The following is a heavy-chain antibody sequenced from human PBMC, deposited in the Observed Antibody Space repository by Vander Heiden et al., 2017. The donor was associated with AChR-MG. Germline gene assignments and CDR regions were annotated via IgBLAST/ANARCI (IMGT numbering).Heavy chain of an antibody. CDR3: ARDLGYCSGGSCQSPFDY. CDR1: GFTFRSYS. CDR2: ISSSSSYI. D-gene: IGHD2-15*01. V-gene: IGHV3-21*01. J-gene: IGHJ4*02. Sequence: EVQLLASGGGLVKPGGSLSLSCAASGFTFRSYSMTWVRQAPGKGLEWVSSISSSSSYIYYADSVKGRLTISRDNAKNSLYLQMNSLRAEDTAVYYCARDLGYCSGGSCQSPFDYWGQGTLVTVSS.